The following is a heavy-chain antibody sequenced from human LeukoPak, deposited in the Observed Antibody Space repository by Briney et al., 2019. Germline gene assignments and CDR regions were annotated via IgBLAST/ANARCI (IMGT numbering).Heavy chain of an antibody. J-gene: IGHJ4*02. Sequence: GGSLRLSCAASGFIFSTYWMTWVRQAQGQGLEWVASISDRGGSTYYADSVKDRFTISRDNSKNTLYLQMNSLRAEDTAVYYCAKDRWGSADFWDHWGQGTRVTVSS. D-gene: IGHD7-27*01. CDR2: ISDRGGST. CDR1: GFIFSTYW. CDR3: AKDRWGSADFWDH. V-gene: IGHV3-23*01.